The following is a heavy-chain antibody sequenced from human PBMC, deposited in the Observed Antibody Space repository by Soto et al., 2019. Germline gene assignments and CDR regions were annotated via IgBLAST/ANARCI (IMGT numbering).Heavy chain of an antibody. CDR1: RDTFNKYA. D-gene: IGHD3-16*01. V-gene: IGHV1-69*01. CDR3: ARFETYLGV. CDR2: IIPIFSSR. Sequence: QVQLVQSGAEVKKPGSSVKVSCKTSRDTFNKYAFNWVRQAPGQGLEWMGWIIPIFSSRNYADKFQGRVTITADDSTSTAYMELRSVRFENTAVYYCARFETYLGVWGQGTTVTVSS. J-gene: IGHJ6*02.